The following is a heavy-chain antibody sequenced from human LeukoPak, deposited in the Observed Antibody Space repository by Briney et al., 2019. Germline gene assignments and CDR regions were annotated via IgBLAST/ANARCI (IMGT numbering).Heavy chain of an antibody. Sequence: GGSLRLSCAASGFTFSSYWMSWVRQAPGKGLEWVANIKQDGSEKYYADSVKGRFTISRDNAKNSLYLQMNSLRAEDTAVYYCVRAGGSSWSDYWGQGTLLIVSS. D-gene: IGHD6-13*01. V-gene: IGHV3-7*01. J-gene: IGHJ4*02. CDR1: GFTFSSYW. CDR2: IKQDGSEK. CDR3: VRAGGSSWSDY.